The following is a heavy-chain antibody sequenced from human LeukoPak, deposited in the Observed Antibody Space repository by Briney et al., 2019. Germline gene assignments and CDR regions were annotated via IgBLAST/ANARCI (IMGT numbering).Heavy chain of an antibody. D-gene: IGHD3-10*01. CDR3: VRALRGGDIGY. V-gene: IGHV4-59*01. Sequence: SETLSLTCSVSGGSITGYSWSWIRQTPGKGLEWIGYIYYSGDTSYNPSLNSRLSMSVDTPNKQFSLNLRSVTAADTAVYYCVRALRGGDIGYWGQGTLVTVSS. CDR1: GGSITGYS. CDR2: IYYSGDT. J-gene: IGHJ4*02.